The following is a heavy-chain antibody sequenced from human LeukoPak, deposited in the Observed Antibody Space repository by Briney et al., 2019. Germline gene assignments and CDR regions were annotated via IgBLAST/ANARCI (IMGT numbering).Heavy chain of an antibody. J-gene: IGHJ4*02. CDR3: AKTGDSSGYYLPDY. CDR2: ISWNSGSI. Sequence: GGSLRLSCAASGFTFDDYAMHWVRQAPGKGLEWVSGISWNSGSIGYADSVKGRFTISRDNAKNSLHLQMNSLRAEDTALYYCAKTGDSSGYYLPDYWGQGTLVTVSS. V-gene: IGHV3-9*01. D-gene: IGHD3-22*01. CDR1: GFTFDDYA.